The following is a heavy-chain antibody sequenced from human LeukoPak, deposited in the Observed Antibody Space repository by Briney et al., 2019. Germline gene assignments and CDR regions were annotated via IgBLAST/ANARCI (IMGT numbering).Heavy chain of an antibody. J-gene: IGHJ6*02. D-gene: IGHD6-13*01. V-gene: IGHV1-18*01. CDR2: TSADNGNT. CDR1: GYRFSSYG. CDR3: EREGSVAAPGITLCYYYGLDV. Sequence: ASVKVSCKASGYRFSSYGISWVRQAPGQGLEWMGWTSADNGNTNYAQKLQARVTMTTDTSTSTAYMELRSLRSDDTAVYYCEREGSVAAPGITLCYYYGLDVWGQGTTVTVSS.